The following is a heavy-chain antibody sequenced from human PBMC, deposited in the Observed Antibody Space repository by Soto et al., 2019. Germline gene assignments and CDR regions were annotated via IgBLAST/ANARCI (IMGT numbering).Heavy chain of an antibody. CDR2: IYYSGET. Sequence: PSETLSLTCTVSGGSISSYYWSWIRQPPGKGLEWIGYIYYSGETTYNPSLKSRVTISVDTSKSQFSLNLSSVTAADTAVYYCARDPPDGYSGYDYWGQGTQVTVSS. J-gene: IGHJ4*02. D-gene: IGHD5-12*01. V-gene: IGHV4-59*01. CDR3: ARDPPDGYSGYDY. CDR1: GGSISSYY.